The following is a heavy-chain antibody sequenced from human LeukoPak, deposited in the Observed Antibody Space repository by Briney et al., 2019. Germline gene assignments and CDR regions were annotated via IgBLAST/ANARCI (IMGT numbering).Heavy chain of an antibody. J-gene: IGHJ3*02. CDR1: GSISSYY. V-gene: IGHV4-4*09. Sequence: SETLSLTCTVSGSISSYYWSWIRQPPGKGLEWIGYIYTSGSTNYNPSLKSRVTITVDTSKNQFSLDLSSVTAADTAVYYCARQKCTSTSCLTKNAFDIWGQGTMVTVSS. CDR3: ARQKCTSTSCLTKNAFDI. D-gene: IGHD2-2*01. CDR2: IYTSGST.